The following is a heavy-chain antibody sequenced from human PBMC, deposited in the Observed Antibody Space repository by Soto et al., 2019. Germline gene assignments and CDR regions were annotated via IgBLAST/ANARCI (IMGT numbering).Heavy chain of an antibody. D-gene: IGHD3-22*01. J-gene: IGHJ6*03. CDR3: ARGNTHGYYYMDV. CDR1: GASINTYY. CDR2: FYYSGLT. Sequence: SETLSLTCAVSGASINTYYWSWIRQPPGKGLEWIGYFYYSGLTNYNPSLKSRVTISLDTSKNQFSLKLSSVTAADTAVYFCARGNTHGYYYMDVWGRGTTVTVPS. V-gene: IGHV4-59*08.